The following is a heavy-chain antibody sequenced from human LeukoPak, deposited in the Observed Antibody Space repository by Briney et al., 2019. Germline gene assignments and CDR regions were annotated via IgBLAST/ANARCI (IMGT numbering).Heavy chain of an antibody. CDR1: GGSFSGYY. D-gene: IGHD3-10*01. Sequence: SETLSLTCADYGGSFSGYYWSRIRQPPGKGLEWIGEINHSGSTNYNPSLKSRVTISVDTSKNQFSLKLSSVTAADTAVYYCARGVEVFYYYYYMDVWGKGTTVTVSS. CDR3: ARGVEVFYYYYYMDV. CDR2: INHSGST. J-gene: IGHJ6*03. V-gene: IGHV4-34*01.